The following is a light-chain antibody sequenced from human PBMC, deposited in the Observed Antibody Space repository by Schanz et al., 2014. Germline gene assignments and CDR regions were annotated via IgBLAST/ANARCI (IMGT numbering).Light chain of an antibody. CDR2: EGS. Sequence: SALTQPASVSGSPGQSITISCTGTSSDVGSYNLVSWYQQHPGKAPKLIIYEGSNRPSGVPDRFSGSKSGNTASLTVSGLQAEDEADYYCSSYAGSNFVVFGGGTKLTVL. CDR3: SSYAGSNFVV. CDR1: SSDVGSYNL. V-gene: IGLV2-14*02. J-gene: IGLJ2*01.